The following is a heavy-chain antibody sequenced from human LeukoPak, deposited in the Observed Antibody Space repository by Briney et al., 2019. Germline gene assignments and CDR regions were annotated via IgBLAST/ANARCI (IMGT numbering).Heavy chain of an antibody. V-gene: IGHV1-2*02. CDR3: ARYYDSSGYYYGGNYFDY. CDR2: INPNSGGT. J-gene: IGHJ4*02. CDR1: GYTFTGYY. Sequence: ASVKVSCKASGYTFTGYYMHWVRQAPGQGLEWMGWINPNSGGTNYAQKFQGRVTMTRDTSISTAYMELSRLRSDDTAVYYRARYYDSSGYYYGGNYFDYWGQGTLVTVSS. D-gene: IGHD3-22*01.